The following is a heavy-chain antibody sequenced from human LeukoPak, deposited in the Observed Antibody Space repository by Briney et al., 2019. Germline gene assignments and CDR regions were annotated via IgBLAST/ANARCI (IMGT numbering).Heavy chain of an antibody. Sequence: ASVKVSCKASGYTFTSYDINWVRQATGQGLEWMGWMNPNSGNTGYAQKFQGRVTMTRNTSISTAYMELSSLRSEDTAVYYCARGFSLGYCSSTSCYEGWFDPWGQGTPVTVSS. D-gene: IGHD2-2*01. V-gene: IGHV1-8*01. CDR3: ARGFSLGYCSSTSCYEGWFDP. J-gene: IGHJ5*02. CDR2: MNPNSGNT. CDR1: GYTFTSYD.